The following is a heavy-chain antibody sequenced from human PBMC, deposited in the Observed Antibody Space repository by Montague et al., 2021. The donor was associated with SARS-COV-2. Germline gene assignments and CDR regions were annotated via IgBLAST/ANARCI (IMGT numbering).Heavy chain of an antibody. CDR1: GASISDYY. V-gene: IGHV4-59*01. D-gene: IGHD3-10*01. CDR3: SRTSRGSRYFYGVDV. Sequence: SETLSLTCTVSGASISDYYWCWIRQPPGMGLEWIGYIFRSGATNYYPPLNSRVISSLDTSKSQFSLRLSSVTAADTAIYYCSRTSRGSRYFYGVDVWGQGTTVTVSS. J-gene: IGHJ6*02. CDR2: IFRSGAT.